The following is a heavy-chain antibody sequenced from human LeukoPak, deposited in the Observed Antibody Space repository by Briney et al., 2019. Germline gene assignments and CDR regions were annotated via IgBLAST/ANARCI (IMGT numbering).Heavy chain of an antibody. CDR2: ISANNGNT. D-gene: IGHD3-10*01. J-gene: IGHJ5*02. V-gene: IGHV1-18*01. Sequence: GASVKVSCKASGYTFTCYVISWVRQAPGQGLAWMGLISANNGNTNYAQKFQGRVTMTTDTSTSTAYMELRSLRSDDTAVYYCARGRGPNWFDPWGQGTLVTVSS. CDR1: GYTFTCYV. CDR3: ARGRGPNWFDP.